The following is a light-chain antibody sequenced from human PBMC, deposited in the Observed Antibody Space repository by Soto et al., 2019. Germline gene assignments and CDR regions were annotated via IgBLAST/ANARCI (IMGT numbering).Light chain of an antibody. CDR1: QDISNY. J-gene: IGKJ1*01. Sequence: DIQMTQSPSSLSASVGDRVTITCQASQDISNYLNWYQQKPGKAPKLLIYDASNLETGVPSRFSGSGSGTDFTFNISSLQPEDIETYYCQQYDNLPRTFGLGTKVDIK. CDR2: DAS. V-gene: IGKV1-33*01. CDR3: QQYDNLPRT.